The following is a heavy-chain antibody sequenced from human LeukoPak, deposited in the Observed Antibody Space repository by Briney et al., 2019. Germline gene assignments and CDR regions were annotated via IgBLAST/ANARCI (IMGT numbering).Heavy chain of an antibody. CDR1: GITFSSLW. CDR3: ATWPGAWYGEDY. CDR2: IKHDGSEE. Sequence: PGGSLRLSCAASGITFSSLWMSWFRQAPGKGLEWVADIKHDGSEEHYVASVKGRFTISRDNAKLYLQMNGLRAEDTAVYYCATWPGAWYGEDYWGQGTLVTVSS. D-gene: IGHD3-10*01. V-gene: IGHV3-7*03. J-gene: IGHJ4*02.